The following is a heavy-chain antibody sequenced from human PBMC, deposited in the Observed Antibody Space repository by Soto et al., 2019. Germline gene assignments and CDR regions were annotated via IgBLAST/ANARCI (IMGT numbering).Heavy chain of an antibody. CDR3: ASNYAYAEGYYWYGIDV. V-gene: IGHV3-74*01. CDR1: GFTFSRYW. Sequence: EVQLVESGGGLVLPGGSLRLSCAASGFTFSRYWMHWVRQAPGKGLVWVSRISSYGSDTHYADSVKGRFTISRDNAKITRYLQMTRLIADDTAVYDCASNYAYAEGYYWYGIDVWGLATTVTVSS. CDR2: ISSYGSDT. J-gene: IGHJ6*02. D-gene: IGHD3-16*01.